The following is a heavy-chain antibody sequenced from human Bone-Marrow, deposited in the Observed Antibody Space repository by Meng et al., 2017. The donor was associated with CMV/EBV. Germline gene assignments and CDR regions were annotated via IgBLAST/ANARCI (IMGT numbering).Heavy chain of an antibody. D-gene: IGHD2-2*01. V-gene: IGHV3-74*01. CDR3: AKDHADIVVVPAAHRLGGDAFDI. Sequence: GGSLRLSCAASGFTFSRYWMHWVRQAPGKGLVWVSRINSDVSSTSYADSVKGRFIISRDNAKNTLYLQMNSLRAEDTAVYYCAKDHADIVVVPAAHRLGGDAFDIWGQGTMVTVSS. CDR2: INSDVSST. J-gene: IGHJ3*02. CDR1: GFTFSRYW.